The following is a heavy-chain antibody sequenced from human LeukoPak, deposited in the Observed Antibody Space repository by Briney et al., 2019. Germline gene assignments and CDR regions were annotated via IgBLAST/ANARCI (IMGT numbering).Heavy chain of an antibody. Sequence: ASVKVSCKASGGTFISYAISWVRQAPGQGLEWMGGIIPIFGTANYAQKFQGRVTTTTDESTSTAYMELSSLRSEDTAVYYCASKAAAGIGNWFDPWGQGTLVTVSS. CDR2: IIPIFGTA. V-gene: IGHV1-69*05. CDR1: GGTFISYA. J-gene: IGHJ5*02. D-gene: IGHD6-13*01. CDR3: ASKAAAGIGNWFDP.